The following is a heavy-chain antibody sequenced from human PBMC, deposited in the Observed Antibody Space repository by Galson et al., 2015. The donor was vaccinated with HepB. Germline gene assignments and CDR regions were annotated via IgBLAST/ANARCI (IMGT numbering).Heavy chain of an antibody. CDR3: AKEADAFDI. CDR2: VWQDGGDK. CDR1: GFTLRTYV. Sequence: SLRLSCAASGFTLRTYVMHWVRQAPGKGLEWVALVWQDGGDKNYADSVKGRFTISRDDSKNTLYLQMNSLIPEDTAVYYCAKEADAFDIWGQGAMVTVSS. J-gene: IGHJ3*02. V-gene: IGHV3-33*03.